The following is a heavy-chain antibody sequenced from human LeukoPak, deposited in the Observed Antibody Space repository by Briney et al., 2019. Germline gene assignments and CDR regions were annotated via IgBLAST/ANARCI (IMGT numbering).Heavy chain of an antibody. CDR1: GYGFLSYG. J-gene: IGHJ4*02. V-gene: IGHV1-18*01. Sequence: GASVKVSCKATGYGFLSYGISWVRQAPGQGLEWMGWISTFNGKTKYAQKFRGRVTMTTDTDTNKAQMQLRSLRSDDTAVYYCARQYSSVGPFDYWGQGTLVTVSS. D-gene: IGHD6-19*01. CDR3: ARQYSSVGPFDY. CDR2: ISTFNGKT.